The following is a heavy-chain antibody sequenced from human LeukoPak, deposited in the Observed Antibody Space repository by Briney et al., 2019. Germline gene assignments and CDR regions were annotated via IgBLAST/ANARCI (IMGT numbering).Heavy chain of an antibody. CDR2: IYSGGST. Sequence: PGGSLRLSCAASGFTVSSNYMSWVRQAPGKGLEWVSVIYSGGSTYYADSVKGRFTISRDNSKNTLYLQMNSLRAEDMAVYYCAREASIVVRCSDYWGQGTLVTVSS. CDR1: GFTVSSNY. CDR3: AREASIVVRCSDY. V-gene: IGHV3-53*05. J-gene: IGHJ4*02. D-gene: IGHD6-6*01.